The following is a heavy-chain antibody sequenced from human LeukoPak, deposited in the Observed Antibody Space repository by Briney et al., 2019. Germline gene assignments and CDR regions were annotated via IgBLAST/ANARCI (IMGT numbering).Heavy chain of an antibody. D-gene: IGHD2-2*01. V-gene: IGHV1-3*01. CDR2: INAGDGST. J-gene: IGHJ6*02. CDR1: EYTFAKYA. Sequence: GASVKVSCKASEYTFAKYAIHWVRQAPGQRLEWMGWINAGDGSTRYSQKFHGGVPITRDTSASTAYMELSSLRSEDTAVYYCARSILVVPVASHLNYGVDVWGQGTTVTVSS. CDR3: ARSILVVPVASHLNYGVDV.